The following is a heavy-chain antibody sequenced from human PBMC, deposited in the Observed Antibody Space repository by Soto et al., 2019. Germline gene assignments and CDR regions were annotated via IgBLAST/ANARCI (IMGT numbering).Heavy chain of an antibody. CDR3: ARGDIVVVPAQSDYYYYYMDV. V-gene: IGHV4-34*01. CDR1: GGSFSGYY. D-gene: IGHD2-2*01. J-gene: IGHJ6*03. CDR2: INHSGST. Sequence: SETLSLTCAVYGGSFSGYYWSWIRQPPGKGLEWIGEINHSGSTNYNPSLKSRVTISVDTSKNQFSLKLSSVTAADTAVYYCARGDIVVVPAQSDYYYYYMDVWGKGTTVTVSS.